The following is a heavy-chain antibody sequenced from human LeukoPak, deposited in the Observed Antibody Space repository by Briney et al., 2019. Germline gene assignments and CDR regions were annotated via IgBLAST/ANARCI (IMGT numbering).Heavy chain of an antibody. CDR2: IYSGGST. V-gene: IGHV3-66*01. CDR1: GFTVSSNY. Sequence: GGSLRLSCAASGFTVSSNYVSWVRQAPGKGLEWVSVIYSGGSTYYADSVKGRFTISRDNSKNTLYLQMNSLRAEDTAVYYCAREDGYNSADYWGQGTLVTVSS. D-gene: IGHD5-24*01. CDR3: AREDGYNSADY. J-gene: IGHJ4*02.